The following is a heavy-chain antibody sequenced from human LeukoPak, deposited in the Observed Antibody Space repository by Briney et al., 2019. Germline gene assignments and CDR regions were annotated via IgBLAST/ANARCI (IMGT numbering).Heavy chain of an antibody. CDR1: GGSFSGYY. CDR3: ARHNVVVVAATHYYYYYYMDV. D-gene: IGHD2-15*01. Sequence: PSETLSLTCAVYGGSFSGYYWSWIRQPPGKGLEWIGEINHSGSTNYNPSLKSRVTISVDTSKNQFSLKLSSVTAADTAVYYCARHNVVVVAATHYYYYYYMDVWGKGTTVTISS. J-gene: IGHJ6*03. V-gene: IGHV4-34*01. CDR2: INHSGST.